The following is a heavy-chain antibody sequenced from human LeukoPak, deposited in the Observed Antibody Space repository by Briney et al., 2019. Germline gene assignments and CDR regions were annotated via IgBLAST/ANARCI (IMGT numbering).Heavy chain of an antibody. CDR1: DYSISSGYY. Sequence: SETLSLTCTVSDYSISSGYYWGWIRQPPGKGLEWIGSIYHSGSTYYNASLKSQVSISIDTSKNQFSLRLTSVTAADTAVYYCARQTGSGLFILPGGQGTLVTVSS. CDR3: ARQTGSGLFILP. D-gene: IGHD3/OR15-3a*01. V-gene: IGHV4-38-2*02. J-gene: IGHJ4*02. CDR2: IYHSGST.